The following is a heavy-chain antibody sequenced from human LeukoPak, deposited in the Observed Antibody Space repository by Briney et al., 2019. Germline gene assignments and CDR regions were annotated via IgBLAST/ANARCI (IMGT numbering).Heavy chain of an antibody. CDR2: ISWNSGSI. J-gene: IGHJ3*02. V-gene: IGHV3-9*01. D-gene: IGHD4-23*01. CDR1: GFTFDDYA. Sequence: GGSLRLSCAASGFTFDDYAMHWVRQAPGKGLEWVSGISWNSGSIGYADSVKGRFTISRDNAKNSLYLQMNSLRDEGTAVYYCAKDGPEGKRVFDIWGQGTMVTVSS. CDR3: AKDGPEGKRVFDI.